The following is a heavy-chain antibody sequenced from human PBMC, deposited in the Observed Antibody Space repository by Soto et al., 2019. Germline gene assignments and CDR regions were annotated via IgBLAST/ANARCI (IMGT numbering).Heavy chain of an antibody. J-gene: IGHJ6*02. CDR3: KHSGSRYYGKDV. CDR2: ICYSGST. V-gene: IGHV4-39*01. Sequence: SETLSLTCPVSGGSISNSCYYWGWIRQPPGKGLEWIGSICYSGSTYYNPSLKSRVTISVDKSKNPFSLKLSSVTAADSAVYYAKHSGSRYYGKDVWGQGTTVTVSS. CDR1: GGSISNSCYY. D-gene: IGHD3-10*01.